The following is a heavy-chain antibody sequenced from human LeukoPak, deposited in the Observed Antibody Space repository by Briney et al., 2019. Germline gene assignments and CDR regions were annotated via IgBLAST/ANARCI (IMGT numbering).Heavy chain of an antibody. CDR3: ASGYYYGSGSSDY. D-gene: IGHD3-10*01. Sequence: SVKVSCKASGGTYSNYAISWVRQAPGQGLEWMGGIIPFFGTANYAQKFHGRVTITADESTSTAYMALSSLRSEDTAVYYCASGYYYGSGSSDYWGQGNLVSVSS. CDR2: IIPFFGTA. V-gene: IGHV1-69*13. J-gene: IGHJ4*02. CDR1: GGTYSNYA.